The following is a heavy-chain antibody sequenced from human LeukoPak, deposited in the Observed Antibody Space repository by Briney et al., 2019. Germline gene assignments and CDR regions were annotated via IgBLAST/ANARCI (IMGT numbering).Heavy chain of an antibody. D-gene: IGHD3-22*01. CDR3: AREWAWDSSGYYDY. Sequence: HPGGSLRPSCAASGFTFSSYWMSWVRQAPGKGLEWVANIKQDGSEKYYVDSVKGRFTISRDNAKNSLYLQMNSLRAEDTAVYYCAREWAWDSSGYYDYWGQGTLVTVSS. CDR2: IKQDGSEK. V-gene: IGHV3-7*01. CDR1: GFTFSSYW. J-gene: IGHJ4*02.